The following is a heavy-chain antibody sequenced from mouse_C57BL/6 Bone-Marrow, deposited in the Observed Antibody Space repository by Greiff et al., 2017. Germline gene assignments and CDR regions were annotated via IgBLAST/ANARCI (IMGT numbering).Heavy chain of an antibody. Sequence: QVQLQQSGPGLVQPSQILSITCTVSGFSLTSYGVHWVRQPPGKGLEWLGVIWSGGSTDYNAAFISRLSISKDNSKSQVFFKMNSLQADDTAIYYCAKRDDYDGYAMDYWGQGTSVTVSS. CDR3: AKRDDYDGYAMDY. V-gene: IGHV2-4*01. J-gene: IGHJ4*01. CDR1: GFSLTSYG. CDR2: IWSGGST. D-gene: IGHD2-4*01.